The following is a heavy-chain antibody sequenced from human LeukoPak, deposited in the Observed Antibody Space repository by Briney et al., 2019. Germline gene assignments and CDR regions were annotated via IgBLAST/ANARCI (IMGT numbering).Heavy chain of an antibody. V-gene: IGHV4-39*06. CDR2: IYYSGST. J-gene: IGHJ6*03. CDR3: ARVGGRTQYYDFWSGYSSYYYYMDV. Sequence: WVRQPPGKGLEWIGSIYYSGSTYYNPSLKSRVTISVDTSKNQFALKLSSVTAADTVVYYCARVGGRTQYYDFWSGYSSYYYYMDVWGKGTTVTVSS. D-gene: IGHD3-3*01.